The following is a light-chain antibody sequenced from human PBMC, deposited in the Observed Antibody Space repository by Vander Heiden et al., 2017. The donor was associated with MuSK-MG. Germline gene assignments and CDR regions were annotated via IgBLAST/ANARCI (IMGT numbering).Light chain of an antibody. CDR1: ALPKQY. CDR2: KDS. Sequence: GQTARITCSGDALPKQYAYWYQQKPGQAPVLVIYKDSERPSGIPERFSGSSSGTTVTLTISGVQAEDEADYYCQSADSSGTYVVFGGGTKRTVL. V-gene: IGLV3-25*03. CDR3: QSADSSGTYVV. J-gene: IGLJ2*01.